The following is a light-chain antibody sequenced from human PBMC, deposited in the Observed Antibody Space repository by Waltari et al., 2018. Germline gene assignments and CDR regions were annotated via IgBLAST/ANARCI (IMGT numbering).Light chain of an antibody. V-gene: IGKV3-15*01. Sequence: EIVMTQSPATLSVSPGERATLSCRASQSVSSNLAWYQQKPGQAPRLLIYGASTRATGIPARFSGSGSGTEFTLTISSLQSEDFAVYYCQQYNNWHWGYTFGQGTKLEIK. CDR2: GAS. CDR1: QSVSSN. J-gene: IGKJ2*01. CDR3: QQYNNWHWGYT.